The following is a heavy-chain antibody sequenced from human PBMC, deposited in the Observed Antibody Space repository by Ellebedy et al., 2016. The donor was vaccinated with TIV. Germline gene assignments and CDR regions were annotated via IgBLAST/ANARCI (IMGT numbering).Heavy chain of an antibody. V-gene: IGHV3-48*02. CDR2: ISSNSGDI. D-gene: IGHD4-17*01. J-gene: IGHJ4*02. CDR1: GFTFSSYS. CDR3: ARDRVTTVTYFDY. Sequence: GESLKISCAASGFTFSSYSMNWVRQAPGKGLEWVSYISSNSGDIFYADSVKGRFTISRDNAKNSLYLQMKSLRDEDTAVYYCARDRVTTVTYFDYWGQGTLVTVSS.